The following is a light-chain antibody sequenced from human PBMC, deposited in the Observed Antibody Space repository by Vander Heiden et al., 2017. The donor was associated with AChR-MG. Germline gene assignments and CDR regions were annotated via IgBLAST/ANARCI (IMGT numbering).Light chain of an antibody. CDR2: AAS. CDR1: QSISSY. CDR3: QQSDSTPTWT. V-gene: IGKV1-39*01. Sequence: DIHMTQSPSSLSASVGDRVTITCRASQSISSYLNWYQQKPGKAPKLLIYAASSLQSGVPSRFSGSGYGTDFTLTISSLQPEDFATYYCQQSDSTPTWTFGQGTKVEIK. J-gene: IGKJ1*01.